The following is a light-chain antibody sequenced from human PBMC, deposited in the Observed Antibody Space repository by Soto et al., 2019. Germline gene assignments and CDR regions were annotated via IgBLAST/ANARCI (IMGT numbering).Light chain of an antibody. CDR3: MQSTHWPYT. Sequence: DVVMTQSPLSLPVTLGQPASISCRSTQSLVHSDGNTHLNWFQQRPGHSPRRLICKVSNRESGVPVRFSGSASVTEFTLKISRVEAEDVGLYYCMQSTHWPYTFGQGTKREIK. CDR1: QSLVHSDGNTH. V-gene: IGKV2-30*02. CDR2: KVS. J-gene: IGKJ2*01.